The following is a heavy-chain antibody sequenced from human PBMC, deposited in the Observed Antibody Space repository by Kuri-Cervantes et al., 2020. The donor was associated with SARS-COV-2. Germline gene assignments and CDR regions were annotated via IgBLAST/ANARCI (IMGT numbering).Heavy chain of an antibody. CDR1: GYTFTSYY. CDR2: INPSGGST. D-gene: IGHD2-2*01. V-gene: IGHV1-46*01. Sequence: ASVKVSCKASGYTFTSYYMHWVRQAPGQGLEWMGIINPSGGSTSYVQKFQGRVTMTRDTSTSKVYMELSSLRSEDTAVYYCARGDCSSTSCLIYDAYGMDVWGQGTTVTVSS. CDR3: ARGDCSSTSCLIYDAYGMDV. J-gene: IGHJ6*02.